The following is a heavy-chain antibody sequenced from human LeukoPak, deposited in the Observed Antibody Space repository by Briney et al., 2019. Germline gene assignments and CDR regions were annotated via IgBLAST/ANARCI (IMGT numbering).Heavy chain of an antibody. D-gene: IGHD3-22*01. V-gene: IGHV1-18*01. Sequence: GASVKVSCKPYGYTFNTYGITWVRQAPGHGLEWMGWISPYNGNTNYAQKFQGRVTMTTDTSTSTAYMELRSLRSDDTAVYYCARGPHERSGYPDDWGQGTLVTVSS. CDR2: ISPYNGNT. CDR3: ARGPHERSGYPDD. J-gene: IGHJ4*02. CDR1: GYTFNTYG.